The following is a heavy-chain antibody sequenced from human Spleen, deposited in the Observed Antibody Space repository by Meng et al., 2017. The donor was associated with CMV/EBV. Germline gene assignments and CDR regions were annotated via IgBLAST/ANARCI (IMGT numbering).Heavy chain of an antibody. Sequence: GESLKISCAASEFTFSSLWMTWVRQVPGKGLVWVARLTHDGKTVYADFAKGRFIISRDDATSTLYLQMSSLRADDTAVYFCARDGSYKLDYWGQGTLVTVSS. CDR2: LTHDGKT. D-gene: IGHD1-26*01. V-gene: IGHV3-74*01. CDR1: EFTFSSLW. CDR3: ARDGSYKLDY. J-gene: IGHJ4*02.